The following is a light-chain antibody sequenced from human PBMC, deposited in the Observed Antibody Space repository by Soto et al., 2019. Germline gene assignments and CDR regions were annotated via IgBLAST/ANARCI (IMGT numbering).Light chain of an antibody. CDR1: SSNIGGNS. Sequence: QSVLTQPPSASGTPGQRVTISCSGSSSNIGGNSVSWYQHLPGTAPKLLIYSIYKRPSGVPDRFSGSKSGTSASLAISGLLSEDEADYFCAAWDDSLNGVLFGGGTKLTVL. CDR2: SIY. V-gene: IGLV1-44*01. CDR3: AAWDDSLNGVL. J-gene: IGLJ2*01.